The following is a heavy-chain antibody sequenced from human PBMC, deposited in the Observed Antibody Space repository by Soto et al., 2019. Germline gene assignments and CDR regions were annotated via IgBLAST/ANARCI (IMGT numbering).Heavy chain of an antibody. D-gene: IGHD3-10*01. J-gene: IGHJ4*02. CDR1: GFTFSRFE. CDR2: ISSSGSTA. Sequence: LRLSWAASGFTFSRFELRWVRQAPGRGLEWISYISSSGSTAYYASSVEGRFTISRDNANNSVYLQMDSLRAEDTALYYCTRAAWFPYLSFYCGQGALVTVSS. V-gene: IGHV3-48*03. CDR3: TRAAWFPYLSFY.